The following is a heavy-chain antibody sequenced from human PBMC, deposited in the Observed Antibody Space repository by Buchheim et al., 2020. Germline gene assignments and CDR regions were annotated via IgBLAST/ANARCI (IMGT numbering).Heavy chain of an antibody. CDR3: ARVSTSYDSSGYVNYYYGMDV. Sequence: QLQLQESGSGLVKPSQTLSLTCAVSGGSISSGGYSWSWIRQPPGKGLEWIGYIYHSGSTYYNPSLKIPVTISVDRSKNQFSLKLSSVTAADTAVYYCARVSTSYDSSGYVNYYYGMDVWGQGTT. CDR2: IYHSGST. CDR1: GGSISSGGYS. V-gene: IGHV4-30-2*01. J-gene: IGHJ6*02. D-gene: IGHD3-22*01.